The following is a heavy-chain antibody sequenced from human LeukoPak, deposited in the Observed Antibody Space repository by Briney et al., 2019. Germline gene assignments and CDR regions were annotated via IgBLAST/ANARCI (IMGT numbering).Heavy chain of an antibody. D-gene: IGHD5-18*01. CDR2: ISYDGSNK. J-gene: IGHJ4*02. CDR1: GFTFSSYA. Sequence: GGSLRLSCAASGFTFSSYAMHWVRQAPGKGLEWVAVISYDGSNKYYADSVKGRFTISRDNSKNTLYLQMNSLRAEDTAVYNCARATALVDYWGQGTLVTVSS. V-gene: IGHV3-30*04. CDR3: ARATALVDY.